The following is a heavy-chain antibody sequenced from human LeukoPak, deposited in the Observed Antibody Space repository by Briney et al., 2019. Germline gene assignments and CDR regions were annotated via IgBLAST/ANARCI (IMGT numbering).Heavy chain of an antibody. CDR1: GASISSYY. V-gene: IGHV4-59*08. J-gene: IGHJ5*02. CDR3: ARHSYSIHWFDP. Sequence: PSGTLSLTCTVSGASISSYYWSWIRQPPGKGLEWIGYIYYSGSTNYNPSPKSRVTISVDTSKNQFSLKLSSVTAADTAVYYCARHSYSIHWFDPWGQGTLVTVSS. D-gene: IGHD6-13*01. CDR2: IYYSGST.